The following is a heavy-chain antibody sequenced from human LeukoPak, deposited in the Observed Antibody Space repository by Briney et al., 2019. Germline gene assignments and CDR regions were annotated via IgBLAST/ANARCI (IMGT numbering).Heavy chain of an antibody. CDR3: ARDKGYDVDY. Sequence: GGSLRLSCAASGFSVSSNYINWVRQAPGKGLEWVSVSYSGGSTYYADSVKGRITISRDNSKNTLYLQMNSLRAEDTAVYYCARDKGYDVDYWGQGTLVTVSS. D-gene: IGHD5-12*01. V-gene: IGHV3-66*01. CDR2: SYSGGST. CDR1: GFSVSSNY. J-gene: IGHJ4*02.